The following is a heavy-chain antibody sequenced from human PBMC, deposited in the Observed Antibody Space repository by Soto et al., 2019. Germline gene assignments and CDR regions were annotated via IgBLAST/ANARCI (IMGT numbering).Heavy chain of an antibody. J-gene: IGHJ6*02. D-gene: IGHD3-22*01. V-gene: IGHV4-39*01. CDR1: GGSISVNSYY. Sequence: SETLSLTCSVSGGSISVNSYYWGWIRQPPGKGLEWIGTIFYSGSTNYNPSLKSRVTISVDTSKNQFSLKLSSVTDADTAVYYCARLDYHDTSGYIYYGMDVWGQGTTVTVSS. CDR2: IFYSGST. CDR3: ARLDYHDTSGYIYYGMDV.